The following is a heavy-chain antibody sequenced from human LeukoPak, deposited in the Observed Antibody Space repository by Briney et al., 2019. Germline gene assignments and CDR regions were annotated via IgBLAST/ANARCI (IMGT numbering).Heavy chain of an antibody. Sequence: GASVKVSCKASGYTFTSYGISWVRQAPGQGLEWMGWISAYNGNANYAQKLQGRVTMTTDTSTSTAYMELRSLRSDDTAVYYCARVLLWFGAHHNWFDPWGQGTLVTVSS. J-gene: IGHJ5*02. CDR1: GYTFTSYG. CDR3: ARVLLWFGAHHNWFDP. D-gene: IGHD3-10*01. CDR2: ISAYNGNA. V-gene: IGHV1-18*01.